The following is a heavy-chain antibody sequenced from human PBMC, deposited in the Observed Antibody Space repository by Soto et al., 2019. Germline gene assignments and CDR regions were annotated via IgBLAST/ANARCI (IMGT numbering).Heavy chain of an antibody. Sequence: RXLTFTVTGGSSGSDGDYWILILQYPVNGLEWIADIFCSVTTSYNPSLKSRCAISIETSKNQFSLKLSSVTAAETAVYYCARERPPYISSQGVWFRPSGQGTLVSVSS. CDR1: GGSSGSDGDY. V-gene: IGHV4-31*03. CDR3: ARERPPYISSQGVWFRP. CDR2: IFCSVTT. D-gene: IGHD3-3*02. J-gene: IGHJ5*02.